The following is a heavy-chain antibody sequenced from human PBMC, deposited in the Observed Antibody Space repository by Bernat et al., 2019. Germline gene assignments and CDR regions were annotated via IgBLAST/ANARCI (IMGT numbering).Heavy chain of an antibody. V-gene: IGHV3-15*07. D-gene: IGHD2-2*01. CDR3: TRALGYQLPNHY. CDR2: VRAKADGGTR. CDR1: GFTFSSAW. J-gene: IGHJ4*02. Sequence: EVLLVEAGGGLVKPGGSLRLSCAASGFTFSSAWMNWVRQAPGKGLEWVGRVRAKADGGTRDYAAPVRGRFTVSRDDSKSIAYLQMNSLKTEDTAVYYCTRALGYQLPNHYWGQGTLVTVSS.